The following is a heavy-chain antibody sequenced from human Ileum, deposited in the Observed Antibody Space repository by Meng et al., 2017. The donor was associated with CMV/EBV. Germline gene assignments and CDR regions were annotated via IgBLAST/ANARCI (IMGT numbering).Heavy chain of an antibody. D-gene: IGHD2-2*01. CDR1: GGTFSSYA. CDR2: IIPILGIA. Sequence: SVKVSCNASGGTFSSYAISWWRQAPGQGLEWMGGIIPILGIANYAQKFQGRVTITADKSTSTAYMELSSLRSEDTAVYYRARGYADYYYYGMAVWGQGTT. V-gene: IGHV1-69*10. J-gene: IGHJ6*02. CDR3: ARGYADYYYYGMAV.